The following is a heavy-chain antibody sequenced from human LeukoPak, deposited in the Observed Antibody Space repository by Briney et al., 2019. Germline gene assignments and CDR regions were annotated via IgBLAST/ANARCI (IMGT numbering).Heavy chain of an antibody. D-gene: IGHD2-21*02. V-gene: IGHV4-39*07. J-gene: IGHJ4*02. Sequence: SETLSLTCTVSGGSISSSSYYWGWIRQPPGKGLEWIGSIYYSGSTYYNPSLKSRVTISVDTSKNQFSLKLSSVTAADTAVYYCARAGEIVPTMGTGGCLSGGDCSRPYYFDYWGQGTLVTVSS. CDR3: ARAGEIVPTMGTGGCLSGGDCSRPYYFDY. CDR1: GGSISSSSYY. CDR2: IYYSGST.